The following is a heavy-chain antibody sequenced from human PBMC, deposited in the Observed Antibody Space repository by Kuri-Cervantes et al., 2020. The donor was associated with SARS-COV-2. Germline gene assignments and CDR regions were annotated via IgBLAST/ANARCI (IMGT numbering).Heavy chain of an antibody. CDR3: AKRAGIYSYSSSWFDY. V-gene: IGHV3-30-3*02. CDR2: ISYDGSNK. CDR1: GFTFSSYA. Sequence: GGSLRLSCAASGFTFSSYAMHWVRQAPGKGLEWVAVISYDGSNKYYADSVKGRFTISRDNSKNTLYLQMNSLRAEDTAVYYCAKRAGIYSYSSSWFDYWGQGTLVTVSS. D-gene: IGHD6-13*01. J-gene: IGHJ4*02.